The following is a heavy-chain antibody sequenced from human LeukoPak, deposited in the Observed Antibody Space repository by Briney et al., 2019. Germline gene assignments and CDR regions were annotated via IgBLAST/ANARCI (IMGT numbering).Heavy chain of an antibody. CDR1: GGSITGYY. CDR2: IYYTGST. Sequence: SETLSLTCTVSGGSITGYYWTWIRQPPGKALEWIAYIYYTGSTNYSPSLKSRVTMSVDTSKNQFSLKLSSVTAADTAVYYCARLSDSNYGWFDPWGQGTLVTVSS. V-gene: IGHV4-59*08. J-gene: IGHJ5*02. D-gene: IGHD4-11*01. CDR3: ARLSDSNYGWFDP.